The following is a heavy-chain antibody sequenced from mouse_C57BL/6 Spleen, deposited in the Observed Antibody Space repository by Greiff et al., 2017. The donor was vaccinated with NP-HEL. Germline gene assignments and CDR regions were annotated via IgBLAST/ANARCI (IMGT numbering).Heavy chain of an antibody. CDR1: GYTFTSYW. Sequence: QVQLQQSGTELVKPGASVKLSCKASGYTFTSYWMHWVKQRPGQGLEWIGNINPSNGGTNYNEKFKSKATLTVDKSSSTAYMQLSSLTSEDSAVYYCARSGQLRPCFDYWGQGTTLTVSS. CDR2: INPSNGGT. CDR3: ARSGQLRPCFDY. D-gene: IGHD3-2*02. J-gene: IGHJ2*01. V-gene: IGHV1-53*01.